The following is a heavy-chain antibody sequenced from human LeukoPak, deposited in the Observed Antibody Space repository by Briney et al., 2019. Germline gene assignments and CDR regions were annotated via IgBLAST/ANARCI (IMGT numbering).Heavy chain of an antibody. Sequence: PSETLALTCTVSGGSISSSSYYWGWIRQPPGKGLEWIGRIYYSGSTYYNPSLQSRVAISVDTSKNQFSLKLSSVTAADTAVYYCASPEYYDSSGLSYWGQGTLVTVSS. CDR2: IYYSGST. D-gene: IGHD3-22*01. J-gene: IGHJ4*02. V-gene: IGHV4-39*01. CDR1: GGSISSSSYY. CDR3: ASPEYYDSSGLSY.